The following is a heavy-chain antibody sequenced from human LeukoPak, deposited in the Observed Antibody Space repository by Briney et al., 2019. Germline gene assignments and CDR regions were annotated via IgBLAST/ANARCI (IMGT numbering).Heavy chain of an antibody. Sequence: PGGSLRLSCAASGFTFSSYAMGWVRQTPGKGLEWVSGISAGGVSTYYADSVKGRITISRDNSKNTRYLQMSTLRAEDTAIYYCVKMPVSYSSGWSTFDYWGQGTLVTVSS. CDR3: VKMPVSYSSGWSTFDY. CDR2: ISAGGVST. D-gene: IGHD6-19*01. CDR1: GFTFSSYA. V-gene: IGHV3-23*01. J-gene: IGHJ4*02.